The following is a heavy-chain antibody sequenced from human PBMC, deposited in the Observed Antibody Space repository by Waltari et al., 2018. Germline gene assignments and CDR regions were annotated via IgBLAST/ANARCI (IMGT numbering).Heavy chain of an antibody. CDR3: ARDLGYSGSFPPDAFDI. Sequence: KPGSSVKVSCKASGGTFSSYAISWVRQAPGQGLEWMGGIIPIFGTANYAQKFQGRVTITTDESTSTAYMELSSLRSEDTAVYYCARDLGYSGSFPPDAFDIWGQGTMVTVSS. D-gene: IGHD1-26*01. CDR1: GGTFSSYA. V-gene: IGHV1-69*05. J-gene: IGHJ3*02. CDR2: IIPIFGTA.